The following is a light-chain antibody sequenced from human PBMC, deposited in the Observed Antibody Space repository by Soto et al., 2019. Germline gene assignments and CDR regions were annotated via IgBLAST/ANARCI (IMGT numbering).Light chain of an antibody. CDR1: QSVSATY. CDR3: QHYVTSPLT. J-gene: IGKJ4*01. CDR2: AAS. V-gene: IGKV3-20*01. Sequence: EIVLTQSPCTLSLSPGERATLSCRASQSVSATYLAWYQQKPGQAPRLLIYAASSRATGVPDRFSGSGSGTDFTLTISRLEPEDFAVYYCQHYVTSPLTFGGGTEVDIK.